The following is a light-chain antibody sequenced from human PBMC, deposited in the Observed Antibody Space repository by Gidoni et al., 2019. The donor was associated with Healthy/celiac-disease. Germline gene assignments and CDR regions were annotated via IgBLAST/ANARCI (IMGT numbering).Light chain of an antibody. Sequence: EIVLTQSPGTLSLSPGERATLSCMASQIVSSSYLAWYQQKPGQAPRLLIYGASSRATGIPDRFSGSGSGTDFTRTISRLEPEDFAVYYCQQYGSSPLFTFGPGTKVDIK. V-gene: IGKV3-20*01. CDR1: QIVSSSY. CDR3: QQYGSSPLFT. CDR2: GAS. J-gene: IGKJ3*01.